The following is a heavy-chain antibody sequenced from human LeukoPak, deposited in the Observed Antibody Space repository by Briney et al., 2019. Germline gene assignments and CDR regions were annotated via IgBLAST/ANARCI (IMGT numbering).Heavy chain of an antibody. CDR1: GFTFSDYY. CDR3: AKGSSSSGNDYFDY. CDR2: ISSSGSTI. D-gene: IGHD6-6*01. Sequence: GGSLRLSCAASGFTFSDYYMSWIRQVPGKGLEWVSYISSSGSTIYYADSVKGRFTISRDNAKNSLYLQMNSLRAEDTALYYCAKGSSSSGNDYFDYWGQGTLVTVSS. V-gene: IGHV3-11*01. J-gene: IGHJ4*02.